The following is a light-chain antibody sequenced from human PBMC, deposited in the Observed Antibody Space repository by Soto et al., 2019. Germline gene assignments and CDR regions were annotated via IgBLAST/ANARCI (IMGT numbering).Light chain of an antibody. CDR2: EVS. Sequence: QSALTQPDSVSGSPGQSITISCTGTSSDVGGYNYVSWYQQHPGKAPKLMIYEVSNRPSGVSNRFSGSKSGNTASLTISGLQAEDEADYYCSSYTSSSTLVFGPGTKLTVL. J-gene: IGLJ1*01. V-gene: IGLV2-14*01. CDR1: SSDVGGYNY. CDR3: SSYTSSSTLV.